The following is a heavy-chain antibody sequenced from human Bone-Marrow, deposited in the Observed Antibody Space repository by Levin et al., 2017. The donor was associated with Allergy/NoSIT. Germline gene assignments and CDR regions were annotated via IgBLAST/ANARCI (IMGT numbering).Heavy chain of an antibody. CDR2: LNWNSGDI. CDR1: GFTFDDYS. J-gene: IGHJ4*02. V-gene: IGHV3-9*01. Sequence: SLKISCAASGFTFDDYSMHWVRQIPGKGLEWVSGLNWNSGDIGYADSVKGRFTISRDNAKNSLYLEMTNLRLEDTALYFCAKPAPFGESMDYWGPGTQVTVSS. CDR3: AKPAPFGESMDY. D-gene: IGHD3-10*01.